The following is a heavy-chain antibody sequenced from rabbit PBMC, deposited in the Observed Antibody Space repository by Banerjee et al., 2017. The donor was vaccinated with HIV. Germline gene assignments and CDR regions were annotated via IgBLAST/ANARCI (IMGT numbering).Heavy chain of an antibody. CDR3: ARETLGTYATYGYAGYAYEGLDL. Sequence: QSLEESGGDLVKPGASLTLTCTASGFSFSSNAMCWVRQAPGKGLEWIACINSDSGSTHYAGWAKGRFTISKTSSTTVTLQMTSLTAADTATYFCARETLGTYATYGYAGYAYEGLDLWGPGTLVTVS. V-gene: IGHV1S40*01. D-gene: IGHD6-1*01. CDR2: INSDSGST. CDR1: GFSFSSNA. J-gene: IGHJ3*01.